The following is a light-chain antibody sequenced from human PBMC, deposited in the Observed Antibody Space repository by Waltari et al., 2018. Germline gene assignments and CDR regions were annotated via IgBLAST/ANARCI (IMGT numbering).Light chain of an antibody. J-gene: IGKJ5*01. Sequence: ENALTQSPATLSLSPGERATIPCRASQSVSSYLAWYQQKPGQAPRLLIYDASNRAPGIPARFSGSGSGTDFTLTISSLEPEDFAVYYCQQRGSWPRVTFGQGTRLEIK. CDR2: DAS. CDR1: QSVSSY. CDR3: QQRGSWPRVT. V-gene: IGKV3-11*01.